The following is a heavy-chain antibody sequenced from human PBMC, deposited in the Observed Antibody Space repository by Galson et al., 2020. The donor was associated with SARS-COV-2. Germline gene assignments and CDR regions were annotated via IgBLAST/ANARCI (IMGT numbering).Heavy chain of an antibody. Sequence: KISCKASGGTFSSYAISWVRQAPGQGLEWMGGILPVLGATNYAQRFQGRVTISADESTSTAYMELSSLRSEDTAVYYCARGYCTSTSCYYFDYWGQGTLVTVSS. D-gene: IGHD2-2*01. CDR2: ILPVLGAT. CDR1: GGTFSSYA. CDR3: ARGYCTSTSCYYFDY. J-gene: IGHJ4*02. V-gene: IGHV1-69*01.